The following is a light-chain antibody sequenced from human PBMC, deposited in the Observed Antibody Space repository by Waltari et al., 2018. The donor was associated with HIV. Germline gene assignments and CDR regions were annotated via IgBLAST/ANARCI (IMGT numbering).Light chain of an antibody. J-gene: IGLJ2*01. CDR2: EVS. V-gene: IGLV2-14*03. CDR1: TTDIGDHNY. Sequence: QSALTQPASVSGSPGPTLIISCTGSTTDIGDHNYISWYQQLPAKAPKLMIYEVSDRPSGISNRFSGSKSGNTASLTISGLQAEDEADYYCSSYTSSNTLLFGGGTKLTVL. CDR3: SSYTSSNTLL.